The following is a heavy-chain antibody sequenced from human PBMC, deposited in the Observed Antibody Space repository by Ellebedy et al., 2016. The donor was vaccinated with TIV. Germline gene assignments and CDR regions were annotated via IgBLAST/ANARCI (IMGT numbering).Heavy chain of an antibody. CDR3: AREVGGGGAY. J-gene: IGHJ4*02. D-gene: IGHD2-21*01. V-gene: IGHV3-48*01. Sequence: GESLKISXAASGFSFSTHSMTWVRQAPGKGLEWVSYIGSSISTIYYADSVKGRFTISRDNAKNSLYLRMNSLRAEDTAVYYCAREVGGGGAYWGQGTLVTVSS. CDR1: GFSFSTHS. CDR2: IGSSISTI.